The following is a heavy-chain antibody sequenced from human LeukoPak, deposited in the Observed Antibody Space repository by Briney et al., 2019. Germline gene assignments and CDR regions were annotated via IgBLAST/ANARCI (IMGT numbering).Heavy chain of an antibody. V-gene: IGHV2-5*02. CDR2: IYWDDDK. J-gene: IGHJ4*02. CDR1: GFSLSTSGVG. Sequence: SGPTLVKPTQTLTLTCTFSGFSLSTSGVGVGWIRQPPGKALEWLALIYWDDDKRYSPSLKSRLTITKDTSKNQVVLTMTNMDPVDTDTSYCARTRLTTMIGSPFDYWGQRTLVTVSS. D-gene: IGHD3-10*02. CDR3: ARTRLTTMIGSPFDY.